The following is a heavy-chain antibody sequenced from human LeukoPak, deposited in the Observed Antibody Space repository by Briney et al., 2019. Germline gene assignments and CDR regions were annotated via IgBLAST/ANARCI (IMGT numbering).Heavy chain of an antibody. J-gene: IGHJ4*02. D-gene: IGHD3-9*01. CDR2: IYHSGST. CDR3: ARDILTGYRGRYFDY. CDR1: GGSISSGGYY. Sequence: PSETLSLTCTVSGGSISSGGYYWSWIRQPPGKGLEWIGYIYHSGSTYYNPSLKSRVTISVDKSKNHFSLKLSSVTAADTAVYYCARDILTGYRGRYFDYWGQGTLVTVSS. V-gene: IGHV4-30-2*01.